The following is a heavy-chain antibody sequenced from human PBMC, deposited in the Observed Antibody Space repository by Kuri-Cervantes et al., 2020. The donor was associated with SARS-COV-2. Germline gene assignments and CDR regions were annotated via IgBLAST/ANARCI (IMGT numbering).Heavy chain of an antibody. CDR3: ARGPPLYCSSTSCYAFYYYGMDV. CDR1: GYTFTGYY. V-gene: IGHV1-2*04. D-gene: IGHD2-2*01. CDR2: INLNSGGT. J-gene: IGHJ6*02. Sequence: ASVKVSCKASGYTFTGYYMHWVRQAPGQGLEWMGWINLNSGGTNYAQRSQGWATMTRDTSITTAYMELSRLRSDGTAVYYCARGPPLYCSSTSCYAFYYYGMDVWGQGTTVTVSS.